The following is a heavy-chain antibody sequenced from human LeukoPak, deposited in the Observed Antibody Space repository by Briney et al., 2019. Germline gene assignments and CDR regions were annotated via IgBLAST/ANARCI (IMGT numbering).Heavy chain of an antibody. CDR2: IIPIFGTA. CDR3: AAEIYGYNSECCSFDF. J-gene: IGHJ3*01. CDR1: GGTFSSYA. Sequence: GASVKVSCKASGGTFSSYAISWVRQAPGQGLEWMGGIIPIFGTANYAQKFQGRVTITADESTSTAYMELSSLRSEDTAVYYCAAEIYGYNSECCSFDFWGPGTPVTVSS. V-gene: IGHV1-69*13. D-gene: IGHD4-23*01.